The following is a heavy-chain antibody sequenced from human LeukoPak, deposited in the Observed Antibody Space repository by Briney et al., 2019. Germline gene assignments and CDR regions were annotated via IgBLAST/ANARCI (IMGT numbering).Heavy chain of an antibody. CDR3: ARGGYCSSTSCPPYYYYYGMDV. CDR2: IIHSGST. V-gene: IGHV4-34*01. CDR1: GGSFSGYY. D-gene: IGHD2-2*01. Sequence: SETLSLTCAVYGGSFSGYYWSWIRQPPGKGLEWIGEIIHSGSTNYNPSLKSRVTISVDTAKNQFSLKLSSVTAADTAVYYCARGGYCSSTSCPPYYYYYGMDVWGQGTTVTVSS. J-gene: IGHJ6*02.